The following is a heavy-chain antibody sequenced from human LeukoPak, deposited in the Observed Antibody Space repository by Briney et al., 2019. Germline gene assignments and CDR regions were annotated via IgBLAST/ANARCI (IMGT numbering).Heavy chain of an antibody. Sequence: GGSLRLSCAASGFTFSGYWMSWVRQAPGKGLEWVANIKQDGGERYYVDSVKGRFTISRDNAKNSLYLQMNSLRAEDTAVHFCAMIEQVVSNVEGGYWGQGTLVTVSS. CDR1: GFTFSGYW. J-gene: IGHJ4*02. D-gene: IGHD6-6*01. CDR3: AMIEQVVSNVEGGY. CDR2: IKQDGGER. V-gene: IGHV3-7*01.